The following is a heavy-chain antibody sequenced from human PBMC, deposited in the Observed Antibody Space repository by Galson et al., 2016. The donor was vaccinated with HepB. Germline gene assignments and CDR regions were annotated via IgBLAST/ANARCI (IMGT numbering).Heavy chain of an antibody. CDR1: GGTFSSYP. CDR3: AREFTFGGVIVTGFDV. V-gene: IGHV1-69*13. CDR2: FVPIFGTP. Sequence: SVKVSCKAFGGTFSSYPISWVRQAPGQGLEWMGSFVPIFGTPNYAQRLQGRVTIMLDESTSTAYMELSSLRSEDTAVYYCAREFTFGGVIVTGFDVWGQGTMVTGSS. J-gene: IGHJ3*01. D-gene: IGHD3-16*02.